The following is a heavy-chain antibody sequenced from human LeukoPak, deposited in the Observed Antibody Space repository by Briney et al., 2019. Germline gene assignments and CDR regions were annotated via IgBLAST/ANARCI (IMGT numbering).Heavy chain of an antibody. CDR1: GFIFSSYE. CDR2: ISSSGSTI. J-gene: IGHJ4*02. V-gene: IGHV3-48*03. CDR3: ARDRPGIAAADIDY. Sequence: GGSLRLSCAASGFIFSSYEMNWVRQAPGKGLEWVSYISSSGSTIYYADSVKGRFTISRDNAKNSLYLQMNSLRAEDTAVYYCARDRPGIAAADIDYWGQGTLVTVSS. D-gene: IGHD6-13*01.